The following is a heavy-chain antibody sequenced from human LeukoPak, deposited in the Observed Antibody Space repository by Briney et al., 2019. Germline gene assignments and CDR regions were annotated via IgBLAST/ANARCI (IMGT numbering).Heavy chain of an antibody. D-gene: IGHD6-19*01. J-gene: IGHJ4*02. V-gene: IGHV3-23*01. CDR2: INGSDGST. CDR3: AKDPPGAGPDFDC. Sequence: PGGSLRLSCATSGFTFSSYTMNWVRQAPGKGLEWVSGINGSDGSTYYADSVKGRFTISRDNSKNTLYLQMNSLRVEDTAVYYCAKDPPGAGPDFDCWGQGTLVTVSS. CDR1: GFTFSSYT.